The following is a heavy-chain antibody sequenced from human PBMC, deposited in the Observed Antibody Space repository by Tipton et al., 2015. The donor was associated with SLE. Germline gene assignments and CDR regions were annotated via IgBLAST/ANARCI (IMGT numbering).Heavy chain of an antibody. D-gene: IGHD5-24*01. CDR3: ARGLMASWYFGMDV. J-gene: IGHJ6*02. CDR1: GFRFNDYE. Sequence: SLRLSCAASGFRFNDYEKNWVRQAPGKGLEGISYISSSGNTIYHADSVKGRFTISRDNAKNSLDLQMNNLRVEDTAVYYCARGLMASWYFGMDVWGQGTTVTVSS. CDR2: ISSSGNTI. V-gene: IGHV3-48*03.